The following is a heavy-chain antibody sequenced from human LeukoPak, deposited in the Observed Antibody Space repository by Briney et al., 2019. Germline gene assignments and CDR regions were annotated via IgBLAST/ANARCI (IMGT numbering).Heavy chain of an antibody. D-gene: IGHD3-16*02. J-gene: IGHJ4*02. CDR3: ARIPYFYVWGSYRPPYYFDY. CDR2: IKQDGSEK. CDR1: GFTFSSYW. Sequence: GGSLRLSCAASGFTFSSYWMSWVRQAPGKGLEWVANIKQDGSEKYYVDSVKGRFTISRDNAKNSLYLQMNGLRAEDTAVYYCARIPYFYVWGSYRPPYYFDYWGQGTLVTVSS. V-gene: IGHV3-7*01.